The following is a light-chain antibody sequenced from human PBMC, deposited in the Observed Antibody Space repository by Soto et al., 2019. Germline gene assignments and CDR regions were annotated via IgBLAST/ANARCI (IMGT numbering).Light chain of an antibody. CDR3: QHYGNSPPSVT. V-gene: IGKV3-20*01. CDR2: GAS. J-gene: IGKJ3*01. Sequence: EIVLTQSAATLSLSPGQTATLFCRAIQSVSSYLAWYQQKPGQAPRLLVYGASSRATGIPDRFSGSGSGKDFTLTINRLEPEDFAVYYCQHYGNSPPSVTFGPGTKVDIK. CDR1: QSVSSY.